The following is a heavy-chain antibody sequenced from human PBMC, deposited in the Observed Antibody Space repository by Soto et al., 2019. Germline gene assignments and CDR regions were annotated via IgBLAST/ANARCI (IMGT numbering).Heavy chain of an antibody. D-gene: IGHD3-16*01. J-gene: IGHJ6*02. Sequence: GESLKISCRGSGYNYNLHWISWVRQKPGRGLEWMGIIHPGDSDTRYNPSFQGQVTISVDKSINTAYLQWDSLEASDTATYYCARHLRSYDFFQYYYGIDVWGQGSTVTVSS. CDR1: GYNYNLHW. CDR2: IHPGDSDT. V-gene: IGHV5-51*01. CDR3: ARHLRSYDFFQYYYGIDV.